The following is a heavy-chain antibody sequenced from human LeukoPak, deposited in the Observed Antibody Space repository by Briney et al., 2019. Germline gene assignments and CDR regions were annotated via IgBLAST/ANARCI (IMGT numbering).Heavy chain of an antibody. D-gene: IGHD2-2*01. CDR1: GFTFSSYG. CDR2: ISGSAYNS. J-gene: IGHJ6*04. V-gene: IGHV3-23*01. Sequence: TGGSLRLSCAASGFTFSSYGLSWVRQAPGKGLEWVSTISGSAYNSYYTDSVKGRFTISRDNSKNTLYLQMNSLRAEDTAVYYCAKKSCSSTSCYEDVWGKGTTVTVSS. CDR3: AKKSCSSTSCYEDV.